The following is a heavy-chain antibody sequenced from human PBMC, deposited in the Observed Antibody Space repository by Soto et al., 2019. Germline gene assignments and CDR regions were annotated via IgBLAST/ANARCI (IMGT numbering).Heavy chain of an antibody. J-gene: IGHJ4*02. V-gene: IGHV2-5*02. CDR2: IYWDDDK. D-gene: IGHD6-25*01. CDR1: GFSLSTSGVR. CDR3: AHRRRAAGGYFFDY. Sequence: QITLKESGPTLVKPTQTLTLTCTFSGFSLSTSGVRVGWIRQPPGKALEWLALIYWDDDKRYSPSLKSRLTITKDTSKNQVVLTMTNMDPMDTATYYCAHRRRAAGGYFFDYWGQGTLVTVSS.